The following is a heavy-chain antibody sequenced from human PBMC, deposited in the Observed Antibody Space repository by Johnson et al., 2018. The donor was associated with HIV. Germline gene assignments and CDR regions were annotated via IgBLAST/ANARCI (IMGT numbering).Heavy chain of an antibody. CDR2: ISYDGSNK. Sequence: QVQLVESGGGLIQPGGSLRLSCAASGFTFSSYAMHWVRQAPGKGLEWVAVISYDGSNKYYADSVKGRFAISRDNSKNTLYLQMNSLRAEDTAVYYCAKGGVAAAKGACDSWGQGTMVPVSS. J-gene: IGHJ3*02. CDR1: GFTFSSYA. CDR3: AKGGVAAAKGACDS. V-gene: IGHV3-30*09. D-gene: IGHD6-25*01.